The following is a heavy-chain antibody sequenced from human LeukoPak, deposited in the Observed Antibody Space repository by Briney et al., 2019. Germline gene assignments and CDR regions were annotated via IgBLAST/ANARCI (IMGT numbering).Heavy chain of an antibody. D-gene: IGHD3-22*01. V-gene: IGHV3-66*01. CDR1: GFTVSSTY. CDR3: ARVSDYYDSSGYFDY. J-gene: IGHJ4*02. CDR2: TYSGGST. Sequence: GGSLRLSCIASGFTVSSTYMSWVRQAPGKGLEWVSVTYSGGSTYYADSVKGRFTISRDNSKNTLYLQMNSLRAEDTAVYYCARVSDYYDSSGYFDYWGQGTLVTVSS.